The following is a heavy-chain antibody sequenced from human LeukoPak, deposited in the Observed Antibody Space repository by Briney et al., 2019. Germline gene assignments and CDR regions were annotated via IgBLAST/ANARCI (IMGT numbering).Heavy chain of an antibody. CDR3: ARGRVAVAGTPNLSHFDY. CDR2: ISSSGSTI. CDR1: GFTFSSFS. Sequence: PGGSLRLSCAASGFTFSSFSMNWVRQAPGKGLEWASYISSSGSTIYYADSVRGRFTISRDNAKNSLYLQMNSLRAEDTAVYYCARGRVAVAGTPNLSHFDYWGQGTLVTVSS. D-gene: IGHD6-19*01. V-gene: IGHV3-48*01. J-gene: IGHJ4*02.